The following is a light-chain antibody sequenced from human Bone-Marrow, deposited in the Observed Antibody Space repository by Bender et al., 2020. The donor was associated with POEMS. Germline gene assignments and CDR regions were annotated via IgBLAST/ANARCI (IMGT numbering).Light chain of an antibody. V-gene: IGLV3-21*02. J-gene: IGLJ2*01. Sequence: SYVLTQPPSVSVAPGQTARITCGGNHIGSKSVHWYQQKPGQAPGVVVYDDSDRPSGIPERFSGSKSGSTATLTISGTQAMDEADYYCQAWGRTTDVVFGGGTKLTVL. CDR3: QAWGRTTDVV. CDR1: HIGSKS. CDR2: DDS.